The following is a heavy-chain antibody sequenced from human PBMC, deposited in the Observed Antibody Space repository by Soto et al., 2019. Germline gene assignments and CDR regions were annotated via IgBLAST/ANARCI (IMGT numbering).Heavy chain of an antibody. CDR3: GSRATVTTGGGMDV. D-gene: IGHD4-4*01. CDR1: GYSFTIYC. CDR2: IYPGDSDT. Sequence: GESLTISCKGSGYSFTIYCIGWVLQLPWKGLEWMGIIYPGDSDTRYSPSFQGQVTISADKSISTAYLQWSSLKASDTAMYYCGSRATVTTGGGMDVWGQGTTVTVSS. V-gene: IGHV5-51*01. J-gene: IGHJ6*02.